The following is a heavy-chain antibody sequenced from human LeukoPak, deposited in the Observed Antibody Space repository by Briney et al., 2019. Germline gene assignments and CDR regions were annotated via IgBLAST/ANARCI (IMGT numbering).Heavy chain of an antibody. D-gene: IGHD6-19*01. CDR3: ARSVAGKTYYYYYYMHV. V-gene: IGHV4-39*07. CDR1: GGSISSSSYY. J-gene: IGHJ6*03. Sequence: PSETLSLTCTVSGGSISSSSYYWGWIRQPPGKGLEWIGSIYYSGSTYYNPSLKSRVTISVDTSKNQFSLKLSSVTAADTAVYYCARSVAGKTYYYYYYMHVWRRGTTVTVSS. CDR2: IYYSGST.